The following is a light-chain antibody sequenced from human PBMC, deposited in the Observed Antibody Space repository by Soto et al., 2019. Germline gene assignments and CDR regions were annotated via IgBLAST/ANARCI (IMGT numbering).Light chain of an antibody. J-gene: IGKJ1*01. CDR2: DAS. CDR1: QSVSSY. Sequence: EIVLTQSTATLSLSPGERSTLSCRASQSVSSYLAWYQQKFGQAPRLLIYDASNRATGIPARFSGSGSATDFTLTISSLEPEDFAIYYCQQRYNWPLTFGQGTKVDIK. CDR3: QQRYNWPLT. V-gene: IGKV3-11*01.